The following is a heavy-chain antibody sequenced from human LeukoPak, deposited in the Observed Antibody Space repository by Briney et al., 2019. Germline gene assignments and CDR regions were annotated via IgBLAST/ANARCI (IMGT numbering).Heavy chain of an antibody. CDR2: INHSGST. CDR3: ARGYEGGPLWPH. D-gene: IGHD3-10*01. Sequence: PSETLSLTCAVHGGSFSGYYWSWIRQPPGKGLEWIGEINHSGSTNYNPSLKSRVTISVDTSKNQFSLKLSSVTAADTAVYYCARGYEGGPLWPHWGQGTLVTVSS. V-gene: IGHV4-34*01. CDR1: GGSFSGYY. J-gene: IGHJ4*02.